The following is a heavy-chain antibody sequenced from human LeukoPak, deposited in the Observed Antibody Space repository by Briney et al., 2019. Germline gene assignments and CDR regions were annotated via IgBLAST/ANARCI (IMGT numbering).Heavy chain of an antibody. CDR2: INPNSGGT. D-gene: IGHD3-9*01. V-gene: IGHV1-2*02. J-gene: IGHJ6*02. CDR1: GYTFTGYY. CDR3: ARICSQWDILTGSVGPYGMDV. Sequence: ASVKVSCKASGYTFTGYYMHWVRQAPGQGPEWVGWINPNSGGTNYAQKFQGKVTITSDTSISTPYMELSRLRSDDTAVYYCARICSQWDILTGSVGPYGMDVWRQKTAVTVSS.